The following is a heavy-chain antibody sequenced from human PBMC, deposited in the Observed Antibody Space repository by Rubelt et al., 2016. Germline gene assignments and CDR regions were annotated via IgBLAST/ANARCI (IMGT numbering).Heavy chain of an antibody. J-gene: IGHJ4*02. CDR1: GYTFTGYY. D-gene: IGHD3-22*01. CDR2: INPNSGGT. Sequence: QVQLVQSGAEVKKPGASVKVSCKASGYTFTGYYMHWVRQAPGQGLEWMGWINPNSGGTNYAQKMQGRVPMTRDTSIRPAYMELSRRRADDTAVYYCARFAIGGHSSGYLFDYWGQGTLVTVSS. CDR3: ARFAIGGHSSGYLFDY. V-gene: IGHV1-2*02.